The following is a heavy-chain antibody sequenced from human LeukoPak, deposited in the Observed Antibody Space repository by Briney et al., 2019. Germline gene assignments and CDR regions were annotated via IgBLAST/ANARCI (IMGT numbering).Heavy chain of an antibody. D-gene: IGHD3-10*01. CDR3: ARDSYYYGSGSYFY. J-gene: IGHJ4*02. Sequence: GGSLRLSCAASGFTFSSYSMNWVRQAPGKGLEWVSSITSSSSYIYYADSVKGRFTISRDNAKNSLHLQMNSLRAEDTAVYYCARDSYYYGSGSYFYWGQGTLVTVSS. CDR2: ITSSSSYI. CDR1: GFTFSSYS. V-gene: IGHV3-21*01.